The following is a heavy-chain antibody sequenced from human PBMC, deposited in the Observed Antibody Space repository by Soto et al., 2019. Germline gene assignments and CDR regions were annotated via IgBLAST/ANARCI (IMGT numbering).Heavy chain of an antibody. CDR3: ARSNLGGFNYGYI. D-gene: IGHD5-18*01. CDR1: GGSISTYY. J-gene: IGHJ4*02. Sequence: KPSETLSLTCTVSGGSISTYYWSWIRQSPGKGLEWIGYIHYSGNTMYNPSLESRVTMSVDTSKNHFSLQVTSVPAADTAVYFCARSNLGGFNYGYIWGQGIQVTVSS. V-gene: IGHV4-59*01. CDR2: IHYSGNT.